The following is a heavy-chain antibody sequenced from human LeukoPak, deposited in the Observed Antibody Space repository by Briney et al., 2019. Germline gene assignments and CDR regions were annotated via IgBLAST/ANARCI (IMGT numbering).Heavy chain of an antibody. CDR2: ISGRGDYT. Sequence: GGSLRLSCAASGFTFSSFAMTWVRQAPGKGLEWVSTISGRGDYTYYADSVKGRFTISRDNSKNTLYLEMNSLRAEDTAVYYCARDRYYYDSSGYYYDYWGQGTLVTVSS. CDR3: ARDRYYYDSSGYYYDY. V-gene: IGHV3-23*01. D-gene: IGHD3-22*01. CDR1: GFTFSSFA. J-gene: IGHJ4*02.